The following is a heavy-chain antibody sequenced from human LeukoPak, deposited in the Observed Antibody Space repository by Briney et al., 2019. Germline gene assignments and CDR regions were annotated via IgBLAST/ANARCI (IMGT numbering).Heavy chain of an antibody. CDR3: ARDGDGYIDR. D-gene: IGHD5-24*01. CDR1: GFTFSSYG. J-gene: IGHJ5*02. V-gene: IGHV3-33*01. CDR2: VWYDGSNK. Sequence: QPGRSLRLSCAASGFTFSSYGMHWVRQAPGKGLEWVAVVWYDGSNKYYADSVKGRFTISRDNSKNTLYLQMNSLRAEDTAVYYCARDGDGYIDRWGQGTLVTVSS.